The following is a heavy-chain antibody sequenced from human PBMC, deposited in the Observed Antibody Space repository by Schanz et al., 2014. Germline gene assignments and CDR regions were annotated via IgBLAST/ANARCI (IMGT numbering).Heavy chain of an antibody. CDR1: GFTFIIYV. Sequence: VQLVQSGGGLVQPGGSLRLSCSASGFTFIIYVLHRVRQLPGKGLEDVAAISHDGYSTYYEDSVKGRFTISRDNSKNTLYLQMNSLRPEDTAVYYCAKYRCYYRVSGSYRELEYWGQGTLVTVSS. CDR2: ISHDGYST. V-gene: IGHV3-64*04. CDR3: AKYRCYYRVSGSYRELEY. D-gene: IGHD3-10*01. J-gene: IGHJ4*02.